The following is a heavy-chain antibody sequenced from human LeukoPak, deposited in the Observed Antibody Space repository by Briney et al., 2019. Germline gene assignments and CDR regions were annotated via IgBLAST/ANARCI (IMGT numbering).Heavy chain of an antibody. CDR1: GFTFSSYD. D-gene: IGHD1-26*01. J-gene: IGHJ4*02. V-gene: IGHV3-23*01. CDR2: ISGSGDRT. CDR3: AKPSSGNYPPTGY. Sequence: GGSLRLSCAASGFTFSSYDVSWIRQAPGKGLEWVSAISGSGDRTHYADSVKGRFTISRDNSKNTLYLQINSLRAEDTAVYYCAKPSSGNYPPTGYWGQGTLVTVSS.